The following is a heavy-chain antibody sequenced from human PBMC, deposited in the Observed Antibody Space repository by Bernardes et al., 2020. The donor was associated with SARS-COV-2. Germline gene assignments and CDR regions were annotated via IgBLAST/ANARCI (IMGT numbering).Heavy chain of an antibody. J-gene: IGHJ6*02. Sequence: GGSLRLSCPASGFTFSSYGMHWVRQAPGKGLEWVAFIWYDGSNKNYADSVKGRFAISRDNSKNTLYLQMNSLRAEDTAVYYCARDAYYYDRSGYYWGKYDYYGMDVWGQGTTVTVSS. CDR1: GFTFSSYG. CDR2: IWYDGSNK. V-gene: IGHV3-33*01. CDR3: ARDAYYYDRSGYYWGKYDYYGMDV. D-gene: IGHD3-22*01.